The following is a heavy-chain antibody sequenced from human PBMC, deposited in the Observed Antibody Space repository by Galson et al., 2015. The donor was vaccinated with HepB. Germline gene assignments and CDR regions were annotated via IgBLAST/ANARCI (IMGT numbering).Heavy chain of an antibody. D-gene: IGHD6-19*01. V-gene: IGHV3-11*03. CDR1: GFAFSDYY. CDR2: ISSGSGYT. CDR3: ARRMQWVGGFDI. J-gene: IGHJ3*02. Sequence: SLRLSCAASGFAFSDYYMSWVRQAPGKGLEWVSYISSGSGYTEYADSVEGRFTISRDNAKNSLYLQMNSLKADDTAVYYCARRMQWVGGFDIWGQGTMVTVSS.